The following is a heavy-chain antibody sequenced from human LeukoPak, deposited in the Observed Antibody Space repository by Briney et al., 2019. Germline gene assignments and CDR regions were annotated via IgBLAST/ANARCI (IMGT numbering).Heavy chain of an antibody. CDR2: IYHSGST. CDR3: ARDDYYGSGSYYNPYHWFDP. Sequence: SETLSLTCTVSGYSISSGYYWGWIRQPPGKGLEWIGSIYHSGSTYYNPSLKSRVTISVDTSKNQFSLKLSSVTAADTAVYYCARDDYYGSGSYYNPYHWFDPWGQGTLVTVSS. J-gene: IGHJ5*02. D-gene: IGHD3-10*01. V-gene: IGHV4-38-2*02. CDR1: GYSISSGYY.